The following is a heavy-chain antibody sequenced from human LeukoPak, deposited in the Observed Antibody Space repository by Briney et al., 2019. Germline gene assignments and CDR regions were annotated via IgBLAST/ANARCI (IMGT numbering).Heavy chain of an antibody. V-gene: IGHV1-46*01. CDR3: ARGSTEYYFDSPDLDAFDI. D-gene: IGHD3-22*01. J-gene: IGHJ3*02. CDR2: INPSGGST. Sequence: GASVKVSCKASGYTFTSYYMHWVRQAPGQGLEWMRIINPSGGSTSYAQKFQGRVTMTRDTSTSTVYMELSSLRSEDTAVYYCARGSTEYYFDSPDLDAFDIWGQGTMVTVSS. CDR1: GYTFTSYY.